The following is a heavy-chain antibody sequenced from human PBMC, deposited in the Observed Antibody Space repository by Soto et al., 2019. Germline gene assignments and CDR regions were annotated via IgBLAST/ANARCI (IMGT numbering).Heavy chain of an antibody. Sequence: QVQLVQSGAEVKKPGASVKVSCKASGYTFTSYNINWVRQAPGQGLEWMGWMNPNSGNTEYAQKFQGRVTMTRKTSITLACLALSSLRSEDTAVYFCARGRQVSRVQIAYWGQGSLVTVTS. D-gene: IGHD1-1*01. CDR3: ARGRQVSRVQIAY. J-gene: IGHJ4*02. CDR1: GYTFTSYN. CDR2: MNPNSGNT. V-gene: IGHV1-8*01.